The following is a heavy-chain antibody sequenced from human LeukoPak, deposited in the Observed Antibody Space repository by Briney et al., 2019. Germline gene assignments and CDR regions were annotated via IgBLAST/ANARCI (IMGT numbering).Heavy chain of an antibody. CDR3: ARVAARGYYYFDY. Sequence: SETLSLTCTVSGGAISSSSYNWGWSRHPPGKGLNWFGSIYYSGSTYYNPSLKSRVTISVDTSKNQFSLKLSSVTAADTAVYYCARVAARGYYYFDYWGQGTLVTVSS. CDR2: IYYSGST. V-gene: IGHV4-39*01. J-gene: IGHJ4*02. CDR1: GGAISSSSYN. D-gene: IGHD6-6*01.